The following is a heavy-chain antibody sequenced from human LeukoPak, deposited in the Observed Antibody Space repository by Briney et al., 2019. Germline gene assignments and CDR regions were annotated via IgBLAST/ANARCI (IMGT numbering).Heavy chain of an antibody. Sequence: GSLSLSCAASGFPFTTYSMTWVRQAPGKGLEWVANIKQDGSEKNYVDSVKGRFTISRDNAKDSLYLQMNSLRAEDTAVYYCAREGHSGNYPRAWGQGTLVTVSS. CDR2: IKQDGSEK. CDR3: AREGHSGNYPRA. CDR1: GFPFTTYS. V-gene: IGHV3-7*01. D-gene: IGHD1-26*01. J-gene: IGHJ5*02.